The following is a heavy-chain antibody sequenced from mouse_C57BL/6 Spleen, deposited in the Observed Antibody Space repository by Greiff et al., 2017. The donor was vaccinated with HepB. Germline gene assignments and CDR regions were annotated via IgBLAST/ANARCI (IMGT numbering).Heavy chain of an antibody. CDR2: IDPSDSET. J-gene: IGHJ1*03. D-gene: IGHD1-1*01. Sequence: VQLQQPGAELVRPGSSVKLSCKASGYTFTSYWMHWVKQRPIQGLEWIGNIDPSDSETHYNQKFKDKATLTVDKSSSTAYMQLSSLTSEDSAVYYCASYGSSSYWYFDVWGTGTTVTVSS. CDR1: GYTFTSYW. CDR3: ASYGSSSYWYFDV. V-gene: IGHV1-52*01.